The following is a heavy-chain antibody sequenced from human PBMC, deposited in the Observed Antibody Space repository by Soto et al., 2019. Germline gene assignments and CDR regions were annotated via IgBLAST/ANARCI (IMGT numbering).Heavy chain of an antibody. V-gene: IGHV4-31*03. CDR2: IYYSGST. D-gene: IGHD2-2*01. CDR3: ARRAKSYCSSTSCYGAAHYYYYYMDV. Sequence: PSETLSLTCTVSGGSISSGGYYWSWIRQHPGKGLEWIGYIYYSGSTYYNPSLKSRVTISVDTSKNQFSLKLSSVTAADTAVYYCARRAKSYCSSTSCYGAAHYYYYYMDVWGKGTTVTVSS. CDR1: GGSISSGGYY. J-gene: IGHJ6*03.